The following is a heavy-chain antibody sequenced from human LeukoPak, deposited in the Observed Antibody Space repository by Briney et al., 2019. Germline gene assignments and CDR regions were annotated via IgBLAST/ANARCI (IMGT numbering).Heavy chain of an antibody. J-gene: IGHJ4*02. D-gene: IGHD4-11*01. CDR1: ADSISSTTYW. Sequence: KPSETLTLTCTVSADSISSTTYWWGWIRQSPGKGLEWIGSMSYVGITSYNPSLKSRATISVDTSKNQFSLMLSSVTAADTAGYYCTRLPLDYSLDHWRQGTPVSVSS. CDR2: MSYVGIT. CDR3: TRLPLDYSLDH. V-gene: IGHV4-39*01.